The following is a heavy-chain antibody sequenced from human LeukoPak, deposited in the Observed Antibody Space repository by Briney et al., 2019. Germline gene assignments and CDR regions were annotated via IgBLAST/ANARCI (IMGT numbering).Heavy chain of an antibody. CDR3: ARGLKFAYYYDSSGYYYERGYFDY. Sequence: SETLSLTCTVSGGSISGYYWSWIRQPPGKGLEWIGEINHSGSTNYNPSLKSRVTISVDTSKNQFSLKLSSVTAADTAVYYCARGLKFAYYYDSSGYYYERGYFDYWGQGTLVTVSS. CDR2: INHSGST. J-gene: IGHJ4*02. CDR1: GGSISGYY. V-gene: IGHV4-34*01. D-gene: IGHD3-22*01.